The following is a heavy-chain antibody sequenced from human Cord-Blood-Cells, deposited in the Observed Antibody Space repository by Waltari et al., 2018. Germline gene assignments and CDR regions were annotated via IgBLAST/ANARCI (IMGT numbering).Heavy chain of an antibody. Sequence: QVQLQESGPGLVKPSETLSLTCTVSGGSISSHYWSWIRQPPGKGLEWIWYIYYSGSTNDNPSLKSRVTISVDTSKNQFSLKLSSVTAADTAVYYCARSVEMATIFDYWGQGTLVTVSS. D-gene: IGHD5-12*01. V-gene: IGHV4-59*11. J-gene: IGHJ4*02. CDR2: IYYSGST. CDR1: GGSISSHY. CDR3: ARSVEMATIFDY.